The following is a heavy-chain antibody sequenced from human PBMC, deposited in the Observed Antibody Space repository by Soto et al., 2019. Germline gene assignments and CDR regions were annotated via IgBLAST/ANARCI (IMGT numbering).Heavy chain of an antibody. CDR2: IYYSGST. J-gene: IGHJ5*02. V-gene: IGHV4-39*01. D-gene: IGHD3-3*02. Sequence: QLQLQESGPGLVRPSETLSLTCTVSGGSISSSSYYWGWIRQPQGKGLEWIGSIYYSGSTYYNPSLKSRVTISVDTSKNQFSLKLSAVTAADTAVYYCASPKIAFYNWFDPWGQGNLVTVSS. CDR1: GGSISSSSYY. CDR3: ASPKIAFYNWFDP.